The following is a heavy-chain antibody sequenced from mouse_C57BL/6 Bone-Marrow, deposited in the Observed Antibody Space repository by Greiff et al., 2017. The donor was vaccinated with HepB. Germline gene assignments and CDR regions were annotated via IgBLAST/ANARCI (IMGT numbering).Heavy chain of an antibody. Sequence: EVKLVESGGDLVKPGGSLKLSCAASGFTFSSYGMSWVRQTPDKRLEWDATISSGGSYTYYPDSVKGRFTISRDNAKNTLYLQMSSLKSEDTAMYYCARHYYYGSSYYWYFDVWGTGTTVTVSS. D-gene: IGHD1-1*01. CDR3: ARHYYYGSSYYWYFDV. CDR2: ISSGGSYT. J-gene: IGHJ1*03. CDR1: GFTFSSYG. V-gene: IGHV5-6*01.